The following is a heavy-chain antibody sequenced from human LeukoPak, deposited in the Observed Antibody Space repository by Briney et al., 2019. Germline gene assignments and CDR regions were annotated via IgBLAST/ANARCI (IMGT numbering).Heavy chain of an antibody. CDR1: GFTFSSYA. CDR2: ICGSGGST. D-gene: IGHD6-19*01. J-gene: IGHJ4*02. Sequence: PGGSLRLSCAASGFTFSSYAMSWVRQAPGEGVEGVSDICGSGGSTYYADSVKGRFTISRDNSKNTLYLQMNSLRAEDTAVYYCAKRRAVGIAVTGDLDYWGQGTLVTVSS. CDR3: AKRRAVGIAVTGDLDY. V-gene: IGHV3-23*01.